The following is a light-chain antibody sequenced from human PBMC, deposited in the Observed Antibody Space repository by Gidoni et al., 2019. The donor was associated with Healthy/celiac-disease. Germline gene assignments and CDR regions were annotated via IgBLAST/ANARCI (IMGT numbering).Light chain of an antibody. Sequence: DIQMTQSPSSLSASVGDRVTITCRASQSISSYLNGYQQKPGKAPQLLIYAASSLQSGVPSRFSGSGSGTDFTLTISSLLPEDFATYYCQQSYSTPLTFGGGTKVEIK. V-gene: IGKV1-39*01. CDR2: AAS. J-gene: IGKJ4*01. CDR3: QQSYSTPLT. CDR1: QSISSY.